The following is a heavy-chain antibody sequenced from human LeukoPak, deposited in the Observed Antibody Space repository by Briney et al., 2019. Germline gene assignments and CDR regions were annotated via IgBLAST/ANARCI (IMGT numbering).Heavy chain of an antibody. CDR3: AKVQIAAAGFKFDY. V-gene: IGHV3-23*01. Sequence: GGSLRLSCAASGFTFSSYAMTWVRQAPGKGLEWVSVISGSGDTTYYADSVKGRFTISRDNSKNTLYLQMNSLRAEDTAVYYCAKVQIAAAGFKFDYWGQGTLVTVSS. D-gene: IGHD6-13*01. CDR2: ISGSGDTT. J-gene: IGHJ4*02. CDR1: GFTFSSYA.